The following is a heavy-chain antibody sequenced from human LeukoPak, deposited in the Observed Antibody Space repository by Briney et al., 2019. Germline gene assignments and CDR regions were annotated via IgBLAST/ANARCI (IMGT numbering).Heavy chain of an antibody. V-gene: IGHV1-46*01. Sequence: ASVKVSCKASGYTFTSYYMHWVRQAPGQGLEWMGIINPSGGSTSYAQKFQGRVTMTRDTSTSTVYMELSSLRSEDTAVYYCARASYYGSGSFSYYFDYWGQGTLVTVSS. CDR1: GYTFTSYY. CDR3: ARASYYGSGSFSYYFDY. CDR2: INPSGGST. J-gene: IGHJ4*02. D-gene: IGHD3-10*01.